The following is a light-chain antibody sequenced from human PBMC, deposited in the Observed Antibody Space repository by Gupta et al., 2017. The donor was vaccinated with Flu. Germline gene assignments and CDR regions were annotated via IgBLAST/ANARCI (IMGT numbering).Light chain of an antibody. J-gene: IGKJ2*01. CDR2: DAS. CDR1: QSVSTY. V-gene: IGKV3-11*01. Sequence: EMVLTPSPDILSLSPGERATRSCRASQSVSTYLAWYQKKPGQAPRLLIYDASQRATGIPARFSGSGCGTDLTLTISSREQEDFAVYFCQKRTNWPPYTFGQGTKVEI. CDR3: QKRTNWPPYT.